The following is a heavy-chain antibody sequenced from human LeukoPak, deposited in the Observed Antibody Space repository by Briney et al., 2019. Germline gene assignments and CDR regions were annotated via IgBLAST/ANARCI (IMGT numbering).Heavy chain of an antibody. CDR3: SIVATISGWDYFDY. Sequence: SETLSLTCAVYGESFSGYYWSRIRQPPGKGLEWIGEINHSGSTNYNPSLKSRVTISVDTSKNQFSLRLSSVTAADTAVYYCSIVATISGWDYFDYWGQGTLVTVSS. CDR1: GESFSGYY. J-gene: IGHJ4*02. D-gene: IGHD5-12*01. CDR2: INHSGST. V-gene: IGHV4-34*01.